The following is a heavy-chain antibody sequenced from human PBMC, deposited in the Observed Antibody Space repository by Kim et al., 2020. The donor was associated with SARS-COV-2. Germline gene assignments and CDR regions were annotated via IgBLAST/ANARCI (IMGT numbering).Heavy chain of an antibody. CDR1: GYTFGSYA. CDR2: ISPGNGQR. J-gene: IGHJ5*01. V-gene: IGHV1-3*01. Sequence: ASVKVSCKASGYTFGSYALHWVRQAPGQSLEWMGWISPGNGQRDYSQKFQGRVTITWDTSASTAYLDLISLRSEDTAVYYCARDSIAAPGQWFDSWGQGTLVTVSS. D-gene: IGHD6-13*01. CDR3: ARDSIAAPGQWFDS.